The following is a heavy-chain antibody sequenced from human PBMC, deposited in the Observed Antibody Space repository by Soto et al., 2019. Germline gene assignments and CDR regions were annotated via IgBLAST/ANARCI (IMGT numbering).Heavy chain of an antibody. Sequence: GGSLRLSCAASGFTSSNYCMHWVRQAPGKGLVWVSRIKSDGSSTTYADSVKGRFTISRDNAKNTLDLQMHGLRGEDMAVYYCARSVLSGIFPYSYPAMDVGAQGTTVTVS. D-gene: IGHD3-10*01. CDR3: ARSVLSGIFPYSYPAMDV. J-gene: IGHJ6*02. V-gene: IGHV3-74*01. CDR1: GFTSSNYC. CDR2: IKSDGSST.